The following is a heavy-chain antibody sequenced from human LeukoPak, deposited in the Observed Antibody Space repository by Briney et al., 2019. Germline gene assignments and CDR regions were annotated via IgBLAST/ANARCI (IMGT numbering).Heavy chain of an antibody. CDR3: ATPKQTEGIAAVRYDY. CDR1: GGTFSSYA. CDR2: FDPEDGET. V-gene: IGHV1-24*01. D-gene: IGHD6-13*01. J-gene: IGHJ4*02. Sequence: ASVKVSCKASGGTFSSYAISWVRQAPGQGLEWMGGFDPEDGETIYAQKFQGRVTMTEDTSTDTAYMELSSLRSEDTAVYYCATPKQTEGIAAVRYDYWGQGTLVTVSS.